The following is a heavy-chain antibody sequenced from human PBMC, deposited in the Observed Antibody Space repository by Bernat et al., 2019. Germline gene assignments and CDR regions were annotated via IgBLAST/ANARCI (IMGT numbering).Heavy chain of an antibody. J-gene: IGHJ3*02. CDR1: GGSFSGYY. Sequence: QVQLQQWGAGLLKPSETLSLTCAVYGGSFSGYYWSWIRQPPGKGLEWIGEINHSGSTNYNPSLKSRVTISVDTSKHQFSLKLSSVTAADTAVYYCARGGSAYYYGSGSSEDAFDIWGQGTMVTVSS. D-gene: IGHD3-10*01. CDR3: ARGGSAYYYGSGSSEDAFDI. CDR2: INHSGST. V-gene: IGHV4-34*01.